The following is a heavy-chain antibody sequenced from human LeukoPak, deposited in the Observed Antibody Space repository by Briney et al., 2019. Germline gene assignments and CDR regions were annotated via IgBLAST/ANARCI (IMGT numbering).Heavy chain of an antibody. CDR3: AKDTYYYDSSGPPYDAFDI. Sequence: GGSLRLSCAASGFTFSSYGMHWVRQAPGKGLEWVSAISGSGGSTYYADSVKGRFTISRDNSKNTLYLQMNSLRAEDTAVYYCAKDTYYYDSSGPPYDAFDIWGQGTMVTVSS. V-gene: IGHV3-23*01. CDR1: GFTFSSYG. D-gene: IGHD3-22*01. CDR2: ISGSGGST. J-gene: IGHJ3*02.